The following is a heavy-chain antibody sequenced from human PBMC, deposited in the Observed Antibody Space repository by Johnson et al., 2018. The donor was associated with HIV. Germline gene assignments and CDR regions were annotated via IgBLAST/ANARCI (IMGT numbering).Heavy chain of an antibody. D-gene: IGHD3-22*01. Sequence: QVQLVESGGGVVQPGRSLRLSCAASGFTFSSYAMHWVRQAPGKGLEWVAVISYDGSNKYYADSVKGRFTISRDNSKNTLYLQMNSLRAEDTAVYYCARDVKYYDSSGYYSDAFDIWGQGTLVTVSS. CDR3: ARDVKYYDSSGYYSDAFDI. J-gene: IGHJ3*02. CDR1: GFTFSSYA. CDR2: ISYDGSNK. V-gene: IGHV3-30-3*01.